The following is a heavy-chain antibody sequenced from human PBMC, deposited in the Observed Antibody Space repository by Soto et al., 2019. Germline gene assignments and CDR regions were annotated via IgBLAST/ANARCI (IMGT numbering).Heavy chain of an antibody. CDR1: GGSFSGYY. Sequence: PSETLSLTCAVYGGSFSGYYWNWIRQPPGKGLEWIGEINHSGSTNYNPSLNSRVTISLDTSKKQISLKLSSVTAADTAVYYCATAFGGWPSDSWGQGTLVTVSS. J-gene: IGHJ4*02. D-gene: IGHD6-19*01. CDR3: ATAFGGWPSDS. V-gene: IGHV4-34*01. CDR2: INHSGST.